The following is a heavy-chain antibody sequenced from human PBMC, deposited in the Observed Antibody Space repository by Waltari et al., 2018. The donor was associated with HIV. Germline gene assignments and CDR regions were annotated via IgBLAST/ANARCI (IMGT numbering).Heavy chain of an antibody. CDR1: VGSMSSYH. D-gene: IGHD3-16*02. J-gene: IGHJ4*02. CDR3: AGTYYDYVWGSYRPPPFDY. Sequence: QVQLQGSGPGLVKPSETLSLTCTVSVGSMSSYHWSWIRQPAGKGLEWIGRIYTSGSTNYNPSLKSRVTMSVDTSKNQFSLKLSSVTAADTAVYYCAGTYYDYVWGSYRPPPFDYWGQGTLVTVSS. V-gene: IGHV4-4*07. CDR2: IYTSGST.